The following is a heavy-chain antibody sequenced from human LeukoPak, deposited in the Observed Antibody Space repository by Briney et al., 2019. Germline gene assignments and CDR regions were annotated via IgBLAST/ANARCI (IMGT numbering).Heavy chain of an antibody. CDR1: GGSISSYY. V-gene: IGHV4-59*01. D-gene: IGHD5-18*01. CDR3: ARGRDSYGSGY. Sequence: SETLSLTCTVSGGSISSYYWSWIRQPPGKGLEWIGYIDYSGSTNYNPSLKSRVTISVDTSKNQFSLKLSSVTAADTAVYYCARGRDSYGSGYWGQGTLVTVSS. J-gene: IGHJ4*02. CDR2: IDYSGST.